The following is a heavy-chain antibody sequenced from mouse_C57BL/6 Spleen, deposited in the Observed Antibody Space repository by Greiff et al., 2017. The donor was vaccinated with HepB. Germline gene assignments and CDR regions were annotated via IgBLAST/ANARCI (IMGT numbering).Heavy chain of an antibody. D-gene: IGHD1-1*01. Sequence: VQLQQSGPELVKPGASVKISCKASGYEFSSSWMNWVKQRPGKGLEWIGRIYPGDGDTNYNGKFKGKATLTADKSSSTAYMQLSSLTSEDSAVYFCARDYYGTLDFAYWGQGTLVTVSA. CDR1: GYEFSSSW. CDR2: IYPGDGDT. J-gene: IGHJ3*01. V-gene: IGHV1-82*01. CDR3: ARDYYGTLDFAY.